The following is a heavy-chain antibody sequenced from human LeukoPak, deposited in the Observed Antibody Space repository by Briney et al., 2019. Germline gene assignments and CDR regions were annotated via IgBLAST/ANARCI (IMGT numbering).Heavy chain of an antibody. CDR3: ARGVRWLQLSYFDY. V-gene: IGHV4-31*03. J-gene: IGHJ4*02. CDR1: GGSISSGVYY. D-gene: IGHD5-24*01. CDR2: IYYSGST. Sequence: SETLSLTCTVSGGSISSGVYYWSCIRQHPGNGLEWIGYIYYSGSTYYNPSLKSRVTISVDTSKNQFSLKLSSVTAADTAVYYCARGVRWLQLSYFDYWGQGTLVTVSS.